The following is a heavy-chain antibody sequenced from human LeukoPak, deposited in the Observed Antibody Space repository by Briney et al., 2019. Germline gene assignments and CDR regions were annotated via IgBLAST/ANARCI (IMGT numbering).Heavy chain of an antibody. CDR2: IIPIFGTA. Sequence: ASVKVSCKASGYTFTSYYMHWVRQAPGQGLEWMGGIIPIFGTANYAQKFQGRVTITADESTSTAYMELSSLRSEDTAVYYCAREGDSSSLFFDYWGQGTLVTVSS. D-gene: IGHD6-6*01. V-gene: IGHV1-69*13. CDR1: GYTFTSYY. J-gene: IGHJ4*02. CDR3: AREGDSSSLFFDY.